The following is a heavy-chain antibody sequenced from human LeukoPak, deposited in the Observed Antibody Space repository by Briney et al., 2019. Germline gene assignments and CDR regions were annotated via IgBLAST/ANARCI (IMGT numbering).Heavy chain of an antibody. CDR2: IWNDGSKK. J-gene: IGHJ4*02. CDR1: GFSFSTFG. D-gene: IGHD3-16*01. CDR3: GRDSLGGDY. Sequence: GRSLRLSCAASGFSFSTFGMHWARRAPGKGLEWVAVIWNDGSKKFYAESVKGRFTISRDNSQNTLYLQMNRLRAGDTAVYYCGRDSLGGDYWGQGTLVTVSS. V-gene: IGHV3-33*08.